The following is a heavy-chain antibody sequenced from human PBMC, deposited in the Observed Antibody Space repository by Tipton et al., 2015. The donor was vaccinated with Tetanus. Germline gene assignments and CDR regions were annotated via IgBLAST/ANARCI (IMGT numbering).Heavy chain of an antibody. CDR1: GYSFNIYW. CDR3: VTRGGLGSYDVLDL. CDR2: IYPGDSDT. V-gene: IGHV5-51*01. D-gene: IGHD3-10*01. Sequence: VQLVQSGAEVKKAGESLKISCKGSGYSFNIYWIAWVRQMPGKGLEWMGIIYPGDSDTTYSPSFEGQVTISADKFISTAYLQWNNLKASDTAMYYCVTRGGLGSYDVLDLWGPGTMVTVSS. J-gene: IGHJ3*01.